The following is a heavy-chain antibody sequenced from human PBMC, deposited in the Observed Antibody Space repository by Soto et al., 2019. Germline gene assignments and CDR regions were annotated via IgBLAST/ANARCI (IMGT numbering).Heavy chain of an antibody. CDR3: AKDLTGDEDS. CDR2: ISGLGGSR. CDR1: GFTFSSYA. J-gene: IGHJ4*02. Sequence: EVQLLESGGGLVKPGGSLRLSCAASGFTFSSYAMNWVRQAPGKGLEWVSSISGLGGSRYYADSVKGRFIISRDNSKNTLYLQMSSLRADDTAVYYCAKDLTGDEDSWGQGTLVTVSS. D-gene: IGHD7-27*01. V-gene: IGHV3-23*01.